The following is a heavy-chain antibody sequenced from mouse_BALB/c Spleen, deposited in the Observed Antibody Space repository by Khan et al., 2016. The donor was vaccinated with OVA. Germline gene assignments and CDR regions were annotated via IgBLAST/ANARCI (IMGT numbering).Heavy chain of an antibody. CDR2: ISYSGRT. CDR3: ARSVTITTVVATDFDY. CDR1: GYSITSDYA. J-gene: IGHJ2*01. Sequence: QLEESGPGLVKPSQSLSLTCTVTGYSITSDYAWNWIRQFPGNKLEWMGYISYSGRTSYNPSLKSRISITRDTSKNQFFLQLNSVTTEDTATXDCARSVTITTVVATDFDYWGQGTTLTVSA. D-gene: IGHD1-1*01. V-gene: IGHV3-2*02.